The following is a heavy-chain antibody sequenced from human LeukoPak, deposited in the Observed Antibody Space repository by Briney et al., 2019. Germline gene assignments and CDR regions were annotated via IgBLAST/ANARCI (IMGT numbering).Heavy chain of an antibody. CDR2: IYYSGST. V-gene: IGHV4-59*01. D-gene: IGHD5-24*01. Sequence: SETLSLTCSVSGGSISSYYWSWIRQPPGKGLEWIGYIYYSGSTNYNPSLKSRVTISVDTSKNQFSLKLSSVTAADTAVYYCASGIIEMAAWSVFDYWGQGTLVTVSS. CDR1: GGSISSYY. J-gene: IGHJ4*02. CDR3: ASGIIEMAAWSVFDY.